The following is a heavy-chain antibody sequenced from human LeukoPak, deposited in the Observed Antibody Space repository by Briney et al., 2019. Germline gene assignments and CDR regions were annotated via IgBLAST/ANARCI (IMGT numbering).Heavy chain of an antibody. CDR3: ARASGDILTGYSSYFDY. D-gene: IGHD3-9*01. J-gene: IGHJ4*02. V-gene: IGHV1-2*02. CDR1: GYTFTGCY. CDR2: INPNSGGT. Sequence: ASVTVSCKASGYTFTGCYMQWVRQAPGQGLEWMGWINPNSGGTNYAQKFQGRVTMTRDTSISTAYMELSRLRSDDTAVYYCARASGDILTGYSSYFDYWGQGTLVTVSS.